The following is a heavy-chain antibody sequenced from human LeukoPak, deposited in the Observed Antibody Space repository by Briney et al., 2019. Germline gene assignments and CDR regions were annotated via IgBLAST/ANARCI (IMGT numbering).Heavy chain of an antibody. D-gene: IGHD3-16*01. J-gene: IGHJ4*02. Sequence: PGGSLRLSCAASGFTFSRRTMHWVRQAPGKGLQWVAVIASDGSSTYYEDSVKGRFTISRDNAKNSLYLQMNSLRAEDTAVYYCARVGMGAHDYWGQGTLVTVSS. CDR2: IASDGSST. CDR1: GFTFSRRT. V-gene: IGHV3-30*04. CDR3: ARVGMGAHDY.